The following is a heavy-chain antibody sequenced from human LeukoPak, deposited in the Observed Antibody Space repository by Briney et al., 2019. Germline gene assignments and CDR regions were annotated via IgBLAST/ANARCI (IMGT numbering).Heavy chain of an antibody. Sequence: ASVKVSCKASGGTFSSYAISWVRQAPGQGLEWMGWINPNSGGTNYAQKFQGRVTMTRDTSISTAYMELSRLRSDDTAVYYCARGYCSGGSCYPGNNWFDPWGQGTLVTVSS. D-gene: IGHD2-15*01. J-gene: IGHJ5*02. CDR3: ARGYCSGGSCYPGNNWFDP. V-gene: IGHV1-2*02. CDR1: GGTFSSYA. CDR2: INPNSGGT.